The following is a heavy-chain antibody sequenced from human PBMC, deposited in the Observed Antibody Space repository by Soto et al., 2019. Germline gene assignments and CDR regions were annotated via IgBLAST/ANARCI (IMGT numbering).Heavy chain of an antibody. Sequence: PSETLSLTCTVSGDSFRSYYWSWIRQPAGKGLEWIGRIQSSGSTNYNPSFKSRVTMSVDTSKIQFSLKLSSVTAADTAVYYCAREGGYSGNYYTPFDYWGQGTLVTVSS. V-gene: IGHV4-4*07. J-gene: IGHJ4*02. CDR3: AREGGYSGNYYTPFDY. D-gene: IGHD1-26*01. CDR2: IQSSGST. CDR1: GDSFRSYY.